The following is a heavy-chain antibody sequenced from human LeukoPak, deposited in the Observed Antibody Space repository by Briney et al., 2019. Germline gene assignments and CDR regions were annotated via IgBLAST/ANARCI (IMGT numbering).Heavy chain of an antibody. CDR3: ATNLGYCSGGSCPKADY. CDR2: IIPIFGTA. V-gene: IGHV1-69*13. CDR1: GGTLSSYA. J-gene: IGHJ4*02. Sequence: VKVSCKASGGTLSSYAISWVRKAPGKRLEWMGGIIPIFGTANYAQKFQGRVTITADESTSTAYMELSSLRSEDTAVYYCATNLGYCSGGSCPKADYWGQGTLVTVSS. D-gene: IGHD2-15*01.